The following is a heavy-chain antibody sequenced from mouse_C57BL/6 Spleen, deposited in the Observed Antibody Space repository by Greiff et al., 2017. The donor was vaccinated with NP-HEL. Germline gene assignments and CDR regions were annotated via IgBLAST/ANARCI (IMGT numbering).Heavy chain of an antibody. V-gene: IGHV5-9-1*02. CDR2: ISSGGDYI. CDR3: TRVDGYPYWYFDV. CDR1: GFTFSSYA. D-gene: IGHD2-3*01. J-gene: IGHJ1*03. Sequence: EVMLVESGEGLVKPGGSLKLSCAASGFTFSSYAMSWVRQTPEKRLEWVAYISSGGDYIYYADTVKGRFTISRDNARNTLYLQMSSLKSEDTAMYYCTRVDGYPYWYFDVWGTGTTVTVSS.